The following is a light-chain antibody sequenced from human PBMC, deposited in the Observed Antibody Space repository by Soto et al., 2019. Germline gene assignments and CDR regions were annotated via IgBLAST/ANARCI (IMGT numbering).Light chain of an antibody. V-gene: IGKV3-20*01. J-gene: IGKJ1*01. Sequence: EIVLTQSPGTLSLSPGERATLSCRASPSVSGSNLAWYQQKPGQAPRLVIYGASSRATGIPDRFSGSGSGTDFTLTISRLEPEDFAVYYCQQYGSSPWTFGQGTKGDIK. CDR2: GAS. CDR1: PSVSGSN. CDR3: QQYGSSPWT.